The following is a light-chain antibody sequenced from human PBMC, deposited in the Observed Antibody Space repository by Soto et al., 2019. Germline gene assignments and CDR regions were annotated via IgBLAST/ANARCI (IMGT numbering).Light chain of an antibody. V-gene: IGKV3-20*01. CDR1: QSVSSSY. J-gene: IGKJ1*01. Sequence: EIVLTQSPGTLSLSPGERATLSCRASQSVSSSYLAWYQQKPGQAPRLLIYGASSRATGIPDRFSGSGYGTDFTLTISRLEPEDFAFYSCKQYGSSPPWTFGQGTKVEIK. CDR3: KQYGSSPPWT. CDR2: GAS.